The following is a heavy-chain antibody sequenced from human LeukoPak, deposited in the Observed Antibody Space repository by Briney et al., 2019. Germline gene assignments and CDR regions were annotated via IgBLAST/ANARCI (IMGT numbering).Heavy chain of an antibody. CDR1: GFTFSNYW. J-gene: IGHJ4*02. V-gene: IGHV3-7*01. Sequence: GGSLRLSCAASGFTFSNYWMSWVRQAPGKGLEWVANIKDDGSESYYVDSVKGRFTISRDNAKNSLYLQMTSLRDEDTAVYYGARTIRGYWGQGTLVTVSS. CDR2: IKDDGSES. D-gene: IGHD4/OR15-4a*01. CDR3: ARTIRGY.